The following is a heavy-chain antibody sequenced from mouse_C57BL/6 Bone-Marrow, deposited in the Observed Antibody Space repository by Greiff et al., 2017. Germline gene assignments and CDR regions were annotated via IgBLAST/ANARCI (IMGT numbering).Heavy chain of an antibody. J-gene: IGHJ2*01. CDR1: GYTFTSYW. CDR2: IDPSDSYT. V-gene: IGHV1-69*01. CDR3: ARLLRSYFDY. D-gene: IGHD1-1*01. Sequence: QVQLQQPGAELVMPGASVKLSCKASGYTFTSYWMPWVKPRPGHGLEWIGEIDPSDSYTNYNPTFTGKSTLPVDKSSSTAYMQLSSLTSEDSAVYYCARLLRSYFDYWGQGTTLTVSS.